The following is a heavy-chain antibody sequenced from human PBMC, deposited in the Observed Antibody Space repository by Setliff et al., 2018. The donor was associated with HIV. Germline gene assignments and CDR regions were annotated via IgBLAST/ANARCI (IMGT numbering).Heavy chain of an antibody. Sequence: SETLSLTCTVSGASISSGTYYWSWIRQPAGKRLEWIGRIDTSGSTNYNPSLKSRVTISVDTSKNQFSLKLSSVTAADTAVYYCARMPHILTGYYGSRDYHGLDVWGQGTSVSVSS. CDR1: GASISSGTYY. D-gene: IGHD3-9*01. J-gene: IGHJ6*02. CDR3: ARMPHILTGYYGSRDYHGLDV. CDR2: IDTSGST. V-gene: IGHV4-61*02.